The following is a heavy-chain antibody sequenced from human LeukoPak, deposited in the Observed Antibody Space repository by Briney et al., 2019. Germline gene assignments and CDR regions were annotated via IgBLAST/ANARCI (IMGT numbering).Heavy chain of an antibody. J-gene: IGHJ4*02. CDR1: GGSISTSNYY. V-gene: IGHV4-39*01. D-gene: IGHD5-18*01. Sequence: YPSETLSLTCTVSGGSISTSNYYWGWIRQPPGKGLEWIGSIYYSGNTYYNASLKSQVSISIDTSKNQFSLKLRSVTAADTAIYYCARQQIYVDTAMVDYFDYWGQGILVTVSS. CDR3: ARQQIYVDTAMVDYFDY. CDR2: IYYSGNT.